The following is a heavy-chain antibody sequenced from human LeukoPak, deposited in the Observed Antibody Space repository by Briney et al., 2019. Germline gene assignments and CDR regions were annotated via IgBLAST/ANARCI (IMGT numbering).Heavy chain of an antibody. CDR2: ISPYDGET. CDR3: ARLRGGMYSIRAAFDI. Sequence: GSSVKVSCKASGYTFTTNGVNSVRHPPGQGLEWLAWISPYDGETNYTPDLQGRVTLSTDTSTSTAYMEMTSLRSDDTGVYYCARLRGGMYSIRAAFDIWGEGTMVTLSS. CDR1: GYTFTTNG. D-gene: IGHD1-26*01. J-gene: IGHJ3*02. V-gene: IGHV1-18*04.